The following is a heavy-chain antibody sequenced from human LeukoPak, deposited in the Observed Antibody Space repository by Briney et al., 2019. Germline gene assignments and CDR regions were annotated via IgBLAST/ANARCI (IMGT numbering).Heavy chain of an antibody. Sequence: GGSLRLSCAASGFTFDAYGMSWVRQAPGKGLEWVSDINWNGGSTGHADPVKGRFTISRDNAKKSLYLQMNSLRAEDTALYFCARAGRLRGIIGGDWGQGTQVTVSS. CDR1: GFTFDAYG. J-gene: IGHJ4*02. CDR3: ARAGRLRGIIGGD. D-gene: IGHD3-10*01. V-gene: IGHV3-20*04. CDR2: INWNGGST.